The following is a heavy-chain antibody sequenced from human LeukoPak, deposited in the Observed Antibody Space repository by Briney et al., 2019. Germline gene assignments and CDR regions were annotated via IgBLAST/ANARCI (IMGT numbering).Heavy chain of an antibody. Sequence: GGSLRLSCAASGFTFSSYGMHWVRQAPGKGLEWVTVIWYDGSNKYYADSVKGRFTISRDNSKNTLYLQMNSLRAEDTAVYYCARDRSGGSYYVFDYWGQGTLVTVSS. J-gene: IGHJ4*02. CDR3: ARDRSGGSYYVFDY. D-gene: IGHD2-15*01. CDR1: GFTFSSYG. CDR2: IWYDGSNK. V-gene: IGHV3-33*01.